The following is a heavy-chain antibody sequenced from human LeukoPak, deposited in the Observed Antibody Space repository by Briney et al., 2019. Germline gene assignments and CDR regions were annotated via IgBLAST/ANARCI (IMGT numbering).Heavy chain of an antibody. Sequence: ASVKVSCKASGYTFTSYYMHWVRQAPGQGLEWVGIINPSGGSTSYAQKFQGRVTMTRDTSTSTVYMELSSLRSEDTAVYYCAREASAYSSSWYDPPTECFQHWGQGTLVTVSS. CDR2: INPSGGST. CDR3: AREASAYSSSWYDPPTECFQH. J-gene: IGHJ1*01. CDR1: GYTFTSYY. V-gene: IGHV1-46*01. D-gene: IGHD6-13*01.